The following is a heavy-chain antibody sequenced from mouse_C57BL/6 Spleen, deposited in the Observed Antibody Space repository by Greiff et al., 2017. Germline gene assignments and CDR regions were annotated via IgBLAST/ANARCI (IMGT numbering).Heavy chain of an antibody. V-gene: IGHV1-64*01. CDR3: ASVYDGYYGFAY. CDR2: IHPNSGST. Sequence: VKLQQPGAELVKPGASVKLSCKASGYTFTSYWMHWVKQRPGQGLEWIGMIHPNSGSTNYNEKFKSKATLTVDKSSSTAYMQLSSLTSEDSAVYYCASVYDGYYGFAYWGQGTLVTVSA. J-gene: IGHJ3*01. D-gene: IGHD2-3*01. CDR1: GYTFTSYW.